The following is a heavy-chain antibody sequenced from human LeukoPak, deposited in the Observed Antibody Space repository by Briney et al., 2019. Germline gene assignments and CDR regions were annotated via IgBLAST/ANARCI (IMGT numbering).Heavy chain of an antibody. CDR1: GVTFSSYG. V-gene: IGHV3-23*01. Sequence: GGSLRLSCAASGVTFSSYGMSWVRQAPGKGLEWVSAISGSGGSTYYADSVKGRFTISRDNSKNTLYLQMNSLRAEDTAVYYCAKDMRRYYYDSSGYGAFDIWGQGTMVTVSS. D-gene: IGHD3-22*01. CDR2: ISGSGGST. CDR3: AKDMRRYYYDSSGYGAFDI. J-gene: IGHJ3*02.